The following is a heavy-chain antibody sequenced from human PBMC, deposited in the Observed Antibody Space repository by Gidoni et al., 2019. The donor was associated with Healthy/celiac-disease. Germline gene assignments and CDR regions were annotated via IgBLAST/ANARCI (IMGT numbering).Heavy chain of an antibody. D-gene: IGHD3-9*01. CDR3: ARDVVLRYFDWPYYFDY. V-gene: IGHV4-39*07. CDR1: GGSISSLSYY. CDR2: IYYSGST. J-gene: IGHJ4*02. Sequence: QLTLQESGPGLVQPSETLSPTCTVSGGSISSLSYYCGWIRQPPGKGLEWIGSIYYSGSTYYNPSLKRRVTISVDTSKHQFSLKLSSVTAADTAVYYCARDVVLRYFDWPYYFDYWGQGTLVTVSS.